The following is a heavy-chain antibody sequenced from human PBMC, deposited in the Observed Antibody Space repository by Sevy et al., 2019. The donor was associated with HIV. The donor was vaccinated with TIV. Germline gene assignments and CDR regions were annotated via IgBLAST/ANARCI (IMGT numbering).Heavy chain of an antibody. CDR3: ARTPYYYDSIGYYWGYYYYGMDV. CDR2: IIPIFGTA. V-gene: IGHV1-69*13. CDR1: GGTFSSYA. D-gene: IGHD3-22*01. Sequence: ASVKVSCKASGGTFSSYAISWVRQAPGQGLEWMGGIIPIFGTANYAQKFQGRVTITADVSTSTAYMELSSLRFEDTAEYYCARTPYYYDSIGYYWGYYYYGMDVWGQGTTVTVSS. J-gene: IGHJ6*02.